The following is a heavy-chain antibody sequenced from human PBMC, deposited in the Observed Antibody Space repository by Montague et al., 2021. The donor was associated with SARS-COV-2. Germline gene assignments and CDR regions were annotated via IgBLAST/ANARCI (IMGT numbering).Heavy chain of an antibody. CDR3: AREHWENYYDFWSGTNLASDYPYYGMDV. Sequence: SETLSLTCTVSGYSISDGYYWVWIRQPPGKGLEWIGNIFQSGTTYYHPSLDRRSTMSVDTSKNQFSLKLSSVTAAATAVYYCAREHWENYYDFWSGTNLASDYPYYGMDVWGQGTTVTVSS. V-gene: IGHV4-38-2*02. J-gene: IGHJ6*02. D-gene: IGHD3-3*01. CDR1: GYSISDGYY. CDR2: IFQSGTT.